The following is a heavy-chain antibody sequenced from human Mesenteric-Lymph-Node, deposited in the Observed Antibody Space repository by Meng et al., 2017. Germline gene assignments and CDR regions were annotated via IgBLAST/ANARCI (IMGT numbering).Heavy chain of an antibody. Sequence: GSLRLSCTVSGGSISSSSDFWGWIRQPPGKGLECIGSIYYSGSTYYNPSLNSRVTILVDASENQFSLKLTSVTAADTAVYYCARIVPNTSRYYYLDYWSQGTLVTVSS. CDR2: IYYSGST. J-gene: IGHJ4*02. CDR1: GGSISSSSDF. D-gene: IGHD3-22*01. V-gene: IGHV4-39*07. CDR3: ARIVPNTSRYYYLDY.